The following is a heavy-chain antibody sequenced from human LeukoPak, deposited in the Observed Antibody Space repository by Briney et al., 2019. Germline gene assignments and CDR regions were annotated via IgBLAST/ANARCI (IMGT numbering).Heavy chain of an antibody. CDR3: ASPKTPSGSYGDFDY. Sequence: GGSLRLSCAASGLTFSSHWMHWVRQAPGKGLVWVSRITNDGSSTTYADSVKGRFTISRDNAKNSLYLQMNSLSAEDTAVYYCASPKTPSGSYGDFDYWGQGTLVTVSS. D-gene: IGHD1-26*01. CDR2: ITNDGSST. CDR1: GLTFSSHW. V-gene: IGHV3-74*01. J-gene: IGHJ4*02.